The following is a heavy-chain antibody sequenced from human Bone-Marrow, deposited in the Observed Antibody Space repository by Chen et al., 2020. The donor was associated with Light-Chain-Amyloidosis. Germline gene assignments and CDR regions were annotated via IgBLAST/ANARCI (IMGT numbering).Heavy chain of an antibody. CDR1: GYTFTSYA. CDR2: INAGNGNT. D-gene: IGHD3-10*01. J-gene: IGHJ4*02. CDR3: ARDWGSGSPAL. V-gene: IGHV1-3*01. Sequence: QVQLVQSRAEVKKPGASVKVSCKASGYTFTSYAMHWVRQAPGQRLEWMGWINAGNGNTKYSQKCQGRVTITRDTSASTAYMELSSLRSEDTAVYYCARDWGSGSPALWGQGTLVTVSS.